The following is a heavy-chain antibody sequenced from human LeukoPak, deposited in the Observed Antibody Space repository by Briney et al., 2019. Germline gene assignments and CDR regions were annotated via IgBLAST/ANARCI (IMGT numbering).Heavy chain of an antibody. Sequence: GGSLRLSCVASGFVFRNYWMSWVRQAPGKGLEWVANINHDGGDKNYVDSVKGRFTISRDNAKSSLYLQMNSLRVEDTAVYYCAITGGPTVTAFDLWGQGILVTVSS. J-gene: IGHJ4*02. CDR3: AITGGPTVTAFDL. D-gene: IGHD4-17*01. CDR2: INHDGGDK. V-gene: IGHV3-7*02. CDR1: GFVFRNYW.